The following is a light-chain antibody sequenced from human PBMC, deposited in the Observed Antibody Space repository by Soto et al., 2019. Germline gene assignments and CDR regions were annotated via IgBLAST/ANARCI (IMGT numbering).Light chain of an antibody. CDR2: EVS. CDR1: SSDVGGYNY. Sequence: QSDLTQPASVSGSPGPSITISCTGTSSDVGGYNYVSWYQQHPGKAPKLIIYEVSNRPSGVSNRFSGSKSGNTASLTISGLQAEDEADYYCNSYTSKSTGVFGTGTKVTVL. V-gene: IGLV2-14*01. CDR3: NSYTSKSTGV. J-gene: IGLJ1*01.